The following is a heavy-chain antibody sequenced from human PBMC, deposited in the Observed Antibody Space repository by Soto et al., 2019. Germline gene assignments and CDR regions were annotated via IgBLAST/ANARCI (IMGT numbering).Heavy chain of an antibody. Sequence: EVQLVESGGGSVQPGGSLRLSCAASGFTFSTFSMNWVRQVPGRGLEWMSYIIGGGRPISYADSVKGRFTISRDNAKNSLYLQMDSLTDEDTVVYYCARDLGWAFDSWGQGSLVTVSS. CDR2: IIGGGRPI. CDR1: GFTFSTFS. CDR3: ARDLGWAFDS. D-gene: IGHD6-19*01. V-gene: IGHV3-48*02. J-gene: IGHJ4*02.